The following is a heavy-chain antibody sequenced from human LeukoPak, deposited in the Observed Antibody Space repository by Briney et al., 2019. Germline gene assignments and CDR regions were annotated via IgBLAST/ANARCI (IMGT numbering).Heavy chain of an antibody. Sequence: GGSLRLSCAASGFTFSSYAMSWVRQAPGKGLEWVSAISGSGGSTYYADSVKGRFTISRDNSKNILYLQMNSLRAEDTAIYYCARCTTASSGWCNWLDPWGQGTLVTVSS. CDR3: ARCTTASSGWCNWLDP. D-gene: IGHD3-22*01. CDR1: GFTFSSYA. J-gene: IGHJ5*02. V-gene: IGHV3-23*01. CDR2: ISGSGGST.